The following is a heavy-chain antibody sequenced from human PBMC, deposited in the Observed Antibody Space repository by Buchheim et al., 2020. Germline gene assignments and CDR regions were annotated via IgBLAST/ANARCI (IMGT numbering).Heavy chain of an antibody. CDR2: IDEYGSGR. Sequence: EVRLVESGGGLAQPGGSLRLSCAASVFTFSYDWMSWVRQAPGKGLEWVATIDEYGSGRYHVDSVKGRFTIYIDNANNPLSLQMSSLRVEDTAVYYCVRGDLDFWGQGTL. J-gene: IGHJ4*02. D-gene: IGHD2-21*02. V-gene: IGHV3-7*01. CDR3: VRGDLDF. CDR1: VFTFSYDW.